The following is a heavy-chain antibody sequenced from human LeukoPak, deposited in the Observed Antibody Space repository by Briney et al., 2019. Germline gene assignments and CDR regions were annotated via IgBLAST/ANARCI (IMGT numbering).Heavy chain of an antibody. Sequence: GGSLRLSCAASGFTFSSYEMNWVRQAPGKGLEWVSYISSSGSTIYYADSVKGRFTISRDNAKNSLYLQMNSLRAEDTAVCYCARVPYDSSGYFFDYWGQGTLVTVSS. CDR2: ISSSGSTI. CDR1: GFTFSSYE. CDR3: ARVPYDSSGYFFDY. D-gene: IGHD3-22*01. V-gene: IGHV3-48*03. J-gene: IGHJ4*02.